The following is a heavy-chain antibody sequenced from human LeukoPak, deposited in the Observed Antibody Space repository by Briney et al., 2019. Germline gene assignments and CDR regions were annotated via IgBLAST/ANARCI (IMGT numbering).Heavy chain of an antibody. CDR3: ARDSFYSYGFDY. CDR1: GYSISSGYY. CDR2: IYHSGST. J-gene: IGHJ4*02. V-gene: IGHV4-38-2*02. Sequence: PSETLSLTCTVSGYSISSGYYWGWIRQPPGKGLEWIGSIYHSGSTYYNPSLKSRVIISVDTSKNQFSLKLSSVTAADTAVYYCARDSFYSYGFDYWGQGTLVTVSS. D-gene: IGHD5-18*01.